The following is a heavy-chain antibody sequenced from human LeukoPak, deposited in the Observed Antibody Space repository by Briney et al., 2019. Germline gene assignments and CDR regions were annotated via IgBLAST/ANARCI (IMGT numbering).Heavy chain of an antibody. V-gene: IGHV1-69*04. CDR3: ARDLTSSSTAYFQH. Sequence: ASVKVSCKASGGTFSSYAISWVRQAPGQGLEWMGRIIPILGIANYAQKFQGRVTITADKSTSTAYMELSSLRAEDTAVYYCARDLTSSSTAYFQHWGQGTLVTVSS. D-gene: IGHD6-6*01. CDR2: IIPILGIA. J-gene: IGHJ1*01. CDR1: GGTFSSYA.